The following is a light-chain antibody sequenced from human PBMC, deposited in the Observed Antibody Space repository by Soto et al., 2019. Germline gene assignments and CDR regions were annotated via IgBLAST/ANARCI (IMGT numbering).Light chain of an antibody. CDR2: WAS. J-gene: IGKJ4*01. CDR3: QQYYTTPLT. V-gene: IGKV4-1*01. Sequence: DILMTQSPESLAVSLGERATINCKSSQSVFYSSNHQNYLAWYQQKPGQPPQLLIYWASTRESAVPDRFSGSGSGTDITLTISSLQAEDVAVYYCQQYYTTPLTCGGGTKVDI. CDR1: QSVFYSSNHQNY.